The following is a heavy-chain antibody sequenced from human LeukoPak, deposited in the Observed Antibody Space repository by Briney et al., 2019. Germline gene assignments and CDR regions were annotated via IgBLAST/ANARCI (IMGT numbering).Heavy chain of an antibody. CDR1: GGPFSGYY. Sequence: PSETLSLTCAVYGGPFSGYYWSWIRQPPGKGLEWIGEINHSGSTNYNPSLKSRVTISVDTSKNQFSLKLSSVTAADTAVYYCARGRGSSWYYYYYGMDVWGQGTTVTVSS. D-gene: IGHD6-13*01. V-gene: IGHV4-34*01. J-gene: IGHJ6*02. CDR2: INHSGST. CDR3: ARGRGSSWYYYYYGMDV.